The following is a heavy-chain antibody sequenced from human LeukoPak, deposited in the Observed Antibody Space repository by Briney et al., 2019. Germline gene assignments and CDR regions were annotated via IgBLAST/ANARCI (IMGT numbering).Heavy chain of an antibody. CDR1: GFTLSNYG. CDR2: INTDGSST. V-gene: IGHV3-74*01. CDR3: ARDSKSAFDI. J-gene: IGHJ3*02. Sequence: GGSLRLSCAASGFTLSNYGLNWVRQAPGKGLVWVSRINTDGSSTNYADSVKGRFTISRDNAKNTLYLQMNSLRAEDTALYYCARDSKSAFDIWGQGTMVTVSS.